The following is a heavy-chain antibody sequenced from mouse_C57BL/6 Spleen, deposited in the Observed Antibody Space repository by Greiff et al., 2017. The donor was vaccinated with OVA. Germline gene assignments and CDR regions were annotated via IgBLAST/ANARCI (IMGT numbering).Heavy chain of an antibody. CDR1: GFSLTSYG. J-gene: IGHJ4*01. Sequence: VKLVESGPGLVQPSQSLSIPCTVSGFSLTSYGVHWVRQSPGKGLEWLGVIWRGGSTDYNAAFMSRLSITKDNSKSQVFFKMNSLQADDTAIYYCAKTNYYGSLYYAMDYWGQGTSVTVSS. D-gene: IGHD1-1*01. V-gene: IGHV2-5*01. CDR3: AKTNYYGSLYYAMDY. CDR2: IWRGGST.